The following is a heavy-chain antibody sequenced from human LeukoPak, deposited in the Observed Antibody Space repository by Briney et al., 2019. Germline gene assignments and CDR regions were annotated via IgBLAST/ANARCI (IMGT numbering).Heavy chain of an antibody. CDR1: GFIFSSYA. V-gene: IGHV3-23*01. CDR2: ISGSGSST. D-gene: IGHD3-10*01. J-gene: IGHJ4*02. Sequence: GGSLRLSCAASGFIFSSYAMSWVRQAPGKGLEWVSAISGSGSSTYYADSVKGRFTISRDNSKNTLYLQVNSLRAEDTAVYYCAKDVSYCPPGVYGGQETLVTVSS. CDR3: AKDVSYCPPGVY.